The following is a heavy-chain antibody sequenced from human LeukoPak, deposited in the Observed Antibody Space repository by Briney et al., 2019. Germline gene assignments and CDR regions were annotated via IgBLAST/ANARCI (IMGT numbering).Heavy chain of an antibody. Sequence: ASVKVSCKASGYTFTSYGISWVRQAPGQGLEWMGWISAYNGNTNYAQKLQGRVTMTTDTSTSTAYMELRSLRSDDTAVYYCARDLGYYYDSSGYDAFDIWGQGTVVTVSS. CDR3: ARDLGYYYDSSGYDAFDI. V-gene: IGHV1-18*01. CDR1: GYTFTSYG. CDR2: ISAYNGNT. D-gene: IGHD3-22*01. J-gene: IGHJ3*02.